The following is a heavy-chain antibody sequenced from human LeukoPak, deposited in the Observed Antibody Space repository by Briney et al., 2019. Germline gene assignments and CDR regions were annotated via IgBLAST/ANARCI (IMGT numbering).Heavy chain of an antibody. D-gene: IGHD1-26*01. Sequence: GGSLRLSCAASGFTVSTNYMSWVRQAPGQGLEWVSVIYSGGSTYYADSVKGRFTISRDNSKNTLYLQMNSLRAEDTAVYYCARGRGSYYFDYWGQGTLVTVSS. CDR3: ARGRGSYYFDY. CDR1: GFTVSTNY. V-gene: IGHV3-53*01. J-gene: IGHJ4*02. CDR2: IYSGGST.